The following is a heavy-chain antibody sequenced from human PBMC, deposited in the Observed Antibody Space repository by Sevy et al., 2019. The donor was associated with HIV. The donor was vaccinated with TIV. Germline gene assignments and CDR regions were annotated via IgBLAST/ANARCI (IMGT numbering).Heavy chain of an antibody. CDR2: IIPIFGTA. Sequence: ASVKVSCKASGGTFSSYAISWVRQAPGQGLEWMGGIIPIFGTANYAQKFQGRVTITADESTSTAYMELSSLRSEDTAVYYCASNPTYYYDSSGSDYWGQRTLVTVSS. J-gene: IGHJ4*02. CDR1: GGTFSSYA. CDR3: ASNPTYYYDSSGSDY. D-gene: IGHD3-22*01. V-gene: IGHV1-69*13.